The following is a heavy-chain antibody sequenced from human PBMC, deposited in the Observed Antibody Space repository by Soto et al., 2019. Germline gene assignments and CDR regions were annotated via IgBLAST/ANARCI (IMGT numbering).Heavy chain of an antibody. Sequence: GGSLRLSCAATGFTFSSYAMSWVRQAPGKGLEWVSVISDSGGGTYYADSVKGRFTISRDKSKNTLYLQMNSLRVEDTAVFYCAKTAAARPNLYFGCWGQGTLVTVSS. J-gene: IGHJ4*02. D-gene: IGHD6-6*01. CDR2: ISDSGGGT. CDR1: GFTFSSYA. CDR3: AKTAAARPNLYFGC. V-gene: IGHV3-23*01.